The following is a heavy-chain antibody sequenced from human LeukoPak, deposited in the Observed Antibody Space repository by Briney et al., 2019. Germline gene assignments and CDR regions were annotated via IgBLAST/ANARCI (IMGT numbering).Heavy chain of an antibody. CDR1: GGSISSSSYY. V-gene: IGHV4-39*07. Sequence: PSETLSLTCTVSGGSISSSSYYWGWIRQPPGKGLEWIGSIYYSGSTYYNPSLKSRVTISVDTSKNQFSLKLSSVTAADTAVYYCARAPSSTIFGVVIIRSLDYWGQGILVTVSS. CDR3: ARAPSSTIFGVVIIRSLDY. CDR2: IYYSGST. J-gene: IGHJ4*02. D-gene: IGHD3-3*01.